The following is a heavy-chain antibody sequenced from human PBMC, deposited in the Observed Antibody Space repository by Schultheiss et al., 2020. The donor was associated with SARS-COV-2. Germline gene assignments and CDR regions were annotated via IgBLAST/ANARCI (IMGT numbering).Heavy chain of an antibody. CDR1: GGSISSGGYS. Sequence: SETLSLTCTVSGGSISSGGYSWSWIRQPPGKGLEWIGRIYTSGSTNYNPSLKSRVTISVDTSKNQFSLKLSSVTAADTAVYYCARGYSSGWDLDYWGQGTLVTVSS. V-gene: IGHV4-61*02. CDR2: IYTSGST. CDR3: ARGYSSGWDLDY. J-gene: IGHJ4*02. D-gene: IGHD6-19*01.